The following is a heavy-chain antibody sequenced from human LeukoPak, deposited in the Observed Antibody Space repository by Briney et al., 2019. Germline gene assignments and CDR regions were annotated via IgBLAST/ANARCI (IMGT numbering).Heavy chain of an antibody. J-gene: IGHJ6*03. CDR1: GFTFSSYS. CDR3: ARESPTDYYYYYYMDV. V-gene: IGHV3-21*01. CDR2: ISSSSSYI. Sequence: PGGSLRLSCAASGFTFSSYSMNWVRQAPGKGLEWVSSISSSSSYIYYADSVKGRFTISRDNAKNSLYLQMNSLRAEDTAVYYCARESPTDYYYYYYMDVWGKGTTVTVSS.